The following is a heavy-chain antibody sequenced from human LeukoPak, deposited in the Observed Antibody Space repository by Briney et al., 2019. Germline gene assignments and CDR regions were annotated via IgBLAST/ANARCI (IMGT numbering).Heavy chain of an antibody. Sequence: GGSLRLSCAVSGFTFSSYGIHWVRQAPGKGLEWVALISYDGSNKYYADSVKGRFTISRDNSKSTLYLQMNSLRAEDTAVYYCANENYYGSGSYPDYWGQGTLVTVSS. D-gene: IGHD3-10*01. CDR1: GFTFSSYG. CDR2: ISYDGSNK. J-gene: IGHJ4*02. V-gene: IGHV3-30*18. CDR3: ANENYYGSGSYPDY.